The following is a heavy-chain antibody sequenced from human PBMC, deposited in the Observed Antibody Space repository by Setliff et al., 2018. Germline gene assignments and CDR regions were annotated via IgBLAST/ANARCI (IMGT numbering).Heavy chain of an antibody. D-gene: IGHD1-26*01. J-gene: IGHJ3*02. CDR3: TTDLIVGALDAFDI. Sequence: GGSLRLSCAASGFTFSTYWMSWVRQAPGKGLEWVANIKQDGSEKYYVDSVKGRFTISRDDSKNTLYLQMNSLKTEDTAVYYCTTDLIVGALDAFDIWGQGTMVTVSS. CDR2: IKQDGSEK. V-gene: IGHV3-7*03. CDR1: GFTFSTYW.